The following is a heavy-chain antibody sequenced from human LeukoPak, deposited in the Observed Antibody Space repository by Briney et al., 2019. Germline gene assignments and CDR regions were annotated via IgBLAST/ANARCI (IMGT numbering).Heavy chain of an antibody. D-gene: IGHD6-6*01. V-gene: IGHV1-8*03. CDR1: GYTFTSYD. Sequence: ASVKVSCKASGYTFTSYDINWVRQATGQGLEWMGWMNPNSGNTGYAQKFQGRVTITRNTSISTAYMELSSLRSEDTAVYYCARGRRIAARRRYYYYMDVWGKGTTVTVSS. J-gene: IGHJ6*03. CDR2: MNPNSGNT. CDR3: ARGRRIAARRRYYYYMDV.